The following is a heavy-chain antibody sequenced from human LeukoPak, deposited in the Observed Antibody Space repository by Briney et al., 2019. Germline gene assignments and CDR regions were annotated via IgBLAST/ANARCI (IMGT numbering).Heavy chain of an antibody. Sequence: GASVKVSCKASGYTFTGYYMHWVRQAPGQGLEWMGWINPNSGGTNDAQKFQGRVTMTRDTSISTAYMEMSGLRSDDTALYCCARSEKGMDVWGQGATVTVSS. CDR3: ARSEKGMDV. CDR2: INPNSGGT. J-gene: IGHJ6*02. CDR1: GYTFTGYY. V-gene: IGHV1-2*02.